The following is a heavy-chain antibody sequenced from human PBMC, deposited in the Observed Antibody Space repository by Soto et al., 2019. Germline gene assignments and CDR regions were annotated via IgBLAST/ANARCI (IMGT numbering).Heavy chain of an antibody. CDR1: GGSISSYY. J-gene: IGHJ6*03. CDR3: ARGRTYSSSWYRNYYYYYVDV. V-gene: IGHV4-59*08. Sequence: SETLSLTCTVPGGSISSYYWSWIRQPPGKGLEWIGYIYYSGSTNYNPSLKSRVTISVDTSKNQFSLKLSSVTAADTAVYYCARGRTYSSSWYRNYYYYYVDVWGKGTTVTVSS. D-gene: IGHD6-13*01. CDR2: IYYSGST.